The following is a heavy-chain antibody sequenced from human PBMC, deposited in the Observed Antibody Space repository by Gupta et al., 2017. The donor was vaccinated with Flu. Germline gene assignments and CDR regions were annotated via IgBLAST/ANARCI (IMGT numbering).Heavy chain of an antibody. CDR3: ARDGAGDCSGGSCYSWFDP. V-gene: IGHV3-74*01. D-gene: IGHD2-15*01. J-gene: IGHJ5*02. CDR2: IKSDESSA. Sequence: KGLVWVSRIKSDESSASYADSVKGRFTISRDNAKNTLYLQMSSLRAEDTAVYYCARDGAGDCSGGSCYSWFDPWGQGTLFTVSS.